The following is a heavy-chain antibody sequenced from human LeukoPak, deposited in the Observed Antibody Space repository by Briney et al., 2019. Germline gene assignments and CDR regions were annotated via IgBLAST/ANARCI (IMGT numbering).Heavy chain of an antibody. CDR3: ARCSSSNQPPLY. CDR1: GYTFTSYG. D-gene: IGHD6-13*01. Sequence: GASVKVSCKASGYTFTSYGISWVRQAPGQGLEWMGWISGYNGNTNYAQKLQGRVTMTTDTSTRTAYMELRSLTSNDTAVYYCARCSSSNQPPLYWGQGTLVTVSS. J-gene: IGHJ4*02. V-gene: IGHV1-18*04. CDR2: ISGYNGNT.